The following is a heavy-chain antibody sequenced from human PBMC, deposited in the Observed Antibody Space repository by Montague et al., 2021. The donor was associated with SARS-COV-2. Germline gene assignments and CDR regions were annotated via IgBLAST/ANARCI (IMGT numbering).Heavy chain of an antibody. V-gene: IGHV4-59*01. Sequence: SETLSLTCTVSGASISSYYWSWIRQPPGKGLEWIGYIYYSGRTNYNPSXESGVPISVDTSKNQFSLKRSPVTAADTAVYYCARGSGWMGNAFDIWGQGTMVTVSS. CDR1: GASISSYY. J-gene: IGHJ3*02. D-gene: IGHD6-19*01. CDR3: ARGSGWMGNAFDI. CDR2: IYYSGRT.